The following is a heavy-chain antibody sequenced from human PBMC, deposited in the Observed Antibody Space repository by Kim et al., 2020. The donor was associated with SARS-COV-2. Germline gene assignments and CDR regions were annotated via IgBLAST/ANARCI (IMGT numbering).Heavy chain of an antibody. CDR1: GDSFSSNSAA. Sequence: QTLSLTCAISGDSFSSNSAAWNWIRQSPSRGLEWLGRTYYRSKWYNDYAVSVKSRITINPDTSKNQFSLQLNSVTPEDAAVYYCARVVDFVVVPAATNAFDIWGQGTMVTVSS. CDR2: TYYRSKWYN. J-gene: IGHJ3*02. D-gene: IGHD2-2*03. V-gene: IGHV6-1*01. CDR3: ARVVDFVVVPAATNAFDI.